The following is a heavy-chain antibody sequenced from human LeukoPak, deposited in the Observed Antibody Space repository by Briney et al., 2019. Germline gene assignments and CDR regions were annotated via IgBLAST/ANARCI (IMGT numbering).Heavy chain of an antibody. Sequence: GGSLRLSCAASGFTFSSYAMSWVRQAPGKGLEWVSAISGSGGSTYYADSVKGRFTISRDNSKNTLYLQMNSLRAEDTAVYYCAKDGGLYSSSVSYFDYWGQGTLVTVSS. J-gene: IGHJ4*02. CDR2: ISGSGGST. V-gene: IGHV3-23*01. CDR1: GFTFSSYA. CDR3: AKDGGLYSSSVSYFDY. D-gene: IGHD6-13*01.